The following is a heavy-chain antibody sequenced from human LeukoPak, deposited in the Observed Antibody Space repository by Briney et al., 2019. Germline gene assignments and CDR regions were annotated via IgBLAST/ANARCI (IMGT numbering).Heavy chain of an antibody. CDR3: AREDEMESDEETYYYYYYYMDV. D-gene: IGHD5-24*01. V-gene: IGHV1-18*01. CDR1: GYSFKSSS. J-gene: IGHJ6*03. CDR2: ANPYNGNT. Sequence: GASVKVSCQTSGYSFKSSSINWVRQAPGQGLEWMGWANPYNGNTKYTPKFQGRVTMTTDASTSTAYMGLGSLRFDDTAVYYCAREDEMESDEETYYYYYYYMDVWGKGTTVIVSS.